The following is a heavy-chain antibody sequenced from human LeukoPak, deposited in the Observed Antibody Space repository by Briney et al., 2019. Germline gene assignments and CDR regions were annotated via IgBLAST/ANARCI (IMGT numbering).Heavy chain of an antibody. CDR3: ARDNGSGSYFDY. CDR1: GGSGSSGSYY. CDR2: IYYSGST. J-gene: IGHJ4*02. D-gene: IGHD1-26*01. V-gene: IGHV4-61*01. Sequence: SETLSLTCTVSGGSGSSGSYYWSWIRQPPGKGLEWIGYIYYSGSTNYNPSLKSRVTISVDTSKNQFSLKLSSVTAADTAVYYCARDNGSGSYFDYWGQGTLVTVSS.